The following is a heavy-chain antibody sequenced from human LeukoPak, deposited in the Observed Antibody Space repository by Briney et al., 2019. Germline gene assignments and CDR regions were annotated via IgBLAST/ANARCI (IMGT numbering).Heavy chain of an antibody. CDR2: ISYDGSNK. CDR1: GFSFSSYA. J-gene: IGHJ6*02. CDR3: AKVLVRSLGLLLNNYYYYGMDV. D-gene: IGHD6-13*01. Sequence: GGSLRLSCAASGFSFSSYAMGWVRQAPGKGLEWVAVISYDGSNKYYADSVKGRFTISRDNSKNTLYLQMNSLRAEDTAVYYCAKVLVRSLGLLLNNYYYYGMDVWGQGTTVTVSS. V-gene: IGHV3-30*18.